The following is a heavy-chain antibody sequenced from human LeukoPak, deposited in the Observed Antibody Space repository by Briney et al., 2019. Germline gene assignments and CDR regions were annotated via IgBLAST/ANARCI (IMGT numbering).Heavy chain of an antibody. J-gene: IGHJ4*02. CDR1: GFTFSSYG. V-gene: IGHV3-30*03. CDR3: ARGTYYDFWSGYVDY. D-gene: IGHD3-3*01. Sequence: GGSLRLSCAASGFTFSSYGMHWVRQAPGKGLEWVAVISYDGSNKYYADSVKGRFTISRDNSKNTLYLQMNSLRAEDTAVYYCARGTYYDFWSGYVDYWGQGTLVTVSS. CDR2: ISYDGSNK.